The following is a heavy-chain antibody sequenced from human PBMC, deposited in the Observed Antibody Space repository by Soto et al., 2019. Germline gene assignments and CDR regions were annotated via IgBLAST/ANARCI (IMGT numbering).Heavy chain of an antibody. Sequence: QVQLVQSGAEEKKPGASVKVSCKASGYTFTSYAMHWVRQAPGQMLEWIGWINAGNGNTKYSQKFKGRVTITRDTSASTAYMELSSLRSEDTAVYYCARGVAPYYFGYWGQGTLVTVSS. D-gene: IGHD2-15*01. CDR3: ARGVAPYYFGY. CDR1: GYTFTSYA. V-gene: IGHV1-3*05. CDR2: INAGNGNT. J-gene: IGHJ4*02.